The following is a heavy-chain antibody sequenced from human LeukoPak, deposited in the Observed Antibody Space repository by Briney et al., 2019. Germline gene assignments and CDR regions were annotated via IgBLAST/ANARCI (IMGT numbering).Heavy chain of an antibody. CDR2: ISYSGST. V-gene: IGHV4-39*01. Sequence: SETLSLTCTVSGGSISSSGYYWGWIRQPPGKGLEWIGSISYSGSTYYKSSLKSRVTISVDTSKNQFSLKLTSVTAADTAVYYCARGGGAFDIWGQGTMVTVSS. CDR1: GGSISSSGYY. J-gene: IGHJ3*02. CDR3: ARGGGAFDI.